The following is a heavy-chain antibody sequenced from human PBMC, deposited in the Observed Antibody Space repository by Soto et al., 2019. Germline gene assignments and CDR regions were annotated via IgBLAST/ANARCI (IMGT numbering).Heavy chain of an antibody. Sequence: SETLSLTCTVSGDSMSGFYWSWIRQTPGKGLEWIGYINYVGRTSYYSPSLQSRVTISLDSSKNQFSLILSSVTAADTAVYYCAREKVVTAILDYWGQGTLVTVSS. J-gene: IGHJ4*02. D-gene: IGHD2-21*02. CDR2: INYVGRTS. CDR3: AREKVVTAILDY. V-gene: IGHV4-59*12. CDR1: GDSMSGFY.